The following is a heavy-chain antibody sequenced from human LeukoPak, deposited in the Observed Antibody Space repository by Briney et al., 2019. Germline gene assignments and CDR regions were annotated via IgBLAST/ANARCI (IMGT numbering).Heavy chain of an antibody. J-gene: IGHJ4*02. D-gene: IGHD2-21*02. CDR3: ASSLAYCGGDCGDY. Sequence: GGSLRLSCAASGFTVSSNYMSWVRQAPGKGLEWVSVIYSGGSTYYADSVKGRFTISRDNSKNTLYLQMNRLRAEDTAVYYCASSLAYCGGDCGDYWGQGTLVTVSS. CDR1: GFTVSSNY. V-gene: IGHV3-53*01. CDR2: IYSGGST.